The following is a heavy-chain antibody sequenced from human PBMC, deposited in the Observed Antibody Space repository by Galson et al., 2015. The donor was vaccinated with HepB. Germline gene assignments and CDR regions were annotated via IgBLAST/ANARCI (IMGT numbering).Heavy chain of an antibody. CDR2: IIPILGIA. D-gene: IGHD1-26*01. V-gene: IGHV1-69*02. Sequence: SCKASGGTFSSYTISWVRQAPGQGLEWMGRIIPILGIANYAQKFQGRVTITAAKSTSTAYMELNSLKSEDTAVYYCASGPIVGAPPPGYWGQGTLVTVSS. J-gene: IGHJ4*02. CDR1: GGTFSSYT. CDR3: ASGPIVGAPPPGY.